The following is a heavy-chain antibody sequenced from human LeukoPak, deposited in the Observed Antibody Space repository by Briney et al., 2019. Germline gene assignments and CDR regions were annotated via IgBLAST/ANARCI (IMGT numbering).Heavy chain of an antibody. CDR1: GFTFSSYA. Sequence: GGFLRLSCAASGFTFSSYAMSWVRQAPGKGLEWVSAISGSGGSTYYADSVKGRFTISRDNPKNTLYPQMNSLRAEDTAVYYCAKDLGVTAIPKHFQHWGQGTLVTVSS. D-gene: IGHD2-21*02. CDR2: ISGSGGST. CDR3: AKDLGVTAIPKHFQH. V-gene: IGHV3-23*01. J-gene: IGHJ1*01.